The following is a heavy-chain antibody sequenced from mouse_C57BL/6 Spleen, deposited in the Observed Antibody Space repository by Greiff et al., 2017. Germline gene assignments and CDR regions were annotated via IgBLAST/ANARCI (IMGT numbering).Heavy chain of an antibody. D-gene: IGHD1-1*02. CDR3: TTFGGAYYFDY. V-gene: IGHV14-1*01. CDR2: IDPEDGAT. J-gene: IGHJ2*01. Sequence: DVQLQESGAELVRPGASVTLSCTASGFNIKDYYMHWVKQRPEQGLEWIGRIDPEDGATEYAPKFQGKATMTADTSSNTAYLQLSSLTSEDTAVYYCTTFGGAYYFDYWGQGTTLTVSS. CDR1: GFNIKDYY.